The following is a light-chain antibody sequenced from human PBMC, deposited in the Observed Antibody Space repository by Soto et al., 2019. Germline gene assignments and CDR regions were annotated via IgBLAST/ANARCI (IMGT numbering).Light chain of an antibody. CDR1: QSISSS. Sequence: DIQMTQSPSSLSASVGARVTITCRASQSISSSLNWYPQKPGKAPKLLIYAASSLQSGVPSRFSGSGSGTDFTLTISSLQPEDVANYYCQPSYSTPFTVGTGTKVDIK. CDR3: QPSYSTPFT. V-gene: IGKV1-39*01. CDR2: AAS. J-gene: IGKJ3*01.